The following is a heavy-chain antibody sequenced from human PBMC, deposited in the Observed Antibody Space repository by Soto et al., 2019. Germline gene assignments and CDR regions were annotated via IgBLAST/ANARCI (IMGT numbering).Heavy chain of an antibody. D-gene: IGHD6-6*01. Sequence: SETLSLTCTVSGGSISSGDYYWSRIRQPPGKGLEWIGYIYYSGSTYYNPSLKSRVTISVDTSKNQFSLKLSSVTAADTAVYYCARKYSSSSYWFDPWGQGTLVTVPQ. CDR1: GGSISSGDYY. V-gene: IGHV4-30-4*01. J-gene: IGHJ5*02. CDR3: ARKYSSSSYWFDP. CDR2: IYYSGST.